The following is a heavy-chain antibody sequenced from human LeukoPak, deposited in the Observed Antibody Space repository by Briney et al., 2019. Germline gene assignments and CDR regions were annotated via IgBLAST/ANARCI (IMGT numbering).Heavy chain of an antibody. Sequence: ASVKVSCKASGYTFTGYYMHWVRQAPGQGLEWMGGINPNSGGTNYAQKFQGRVTMTRDTSISTAYMELSRLTSDDTAVYYCARESSAGWPYYFDYWGQGILVTVSS. D-gene: IGHD6-19*01. CDR1: GYTFTGYY. CDR3: ARESSAGWPYYFDY. V-gene: IGHV1-2*02. J-gene: IGHJ4*02. CDR2: INPNSGGT.